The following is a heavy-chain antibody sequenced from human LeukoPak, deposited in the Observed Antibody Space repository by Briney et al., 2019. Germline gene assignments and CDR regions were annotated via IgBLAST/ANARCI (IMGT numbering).Heavy chain of an antibody. CDR3: ASYDYGDRHEYFQH. V-gene: IGHV3-21*01. Sequence: GGSLRLSCAASGFTFSSYGMHWVRQAPGKGLEWVSSISSSSYIYYADSVKGRFTISRDNAKNSLYLQMNSLRAEDTAVYYCASYDYGDRHEYFQHWGQGTLVTVSS. CDR2: ISSSSYI. J-gene: IGHJ1*01. D-gene: IGHD4-17*01. CDR1: GFTFSSYG.